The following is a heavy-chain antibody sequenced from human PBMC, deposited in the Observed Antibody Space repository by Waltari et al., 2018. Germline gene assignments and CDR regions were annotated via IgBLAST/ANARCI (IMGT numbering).Heavy chain of an antibody. D-gene: IGHD5-12*01. CDR2: VFYSGTT. CDR3: ARSLSEDIVPTTGVFFDY. J-gene: IGHJ4*02. V-gene: IGHV4-39*07. Sequence: QLQLQESGPGLVRPSETLSLTCNVSGGSISSTSYYWDWIRQPPGKGLEWIGGVFYSGTTYYNPSLNSRVTISVERSKKQFSLRLNFVTAADTAVYYCARSLSEDIVPTTGVFFDYWGQGSLVTVSS. CDR1: GGSISSTSYY.